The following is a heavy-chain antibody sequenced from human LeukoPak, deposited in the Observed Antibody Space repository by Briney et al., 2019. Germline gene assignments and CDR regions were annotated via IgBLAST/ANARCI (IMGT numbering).Heavy chain of an antibody. Sequence: QPGGSLRLSCAASGFTFSSYAMHWVRQAPGKGLQWVAVISYDGSNKYYADSVKGRFTISRDNSENTLYLQMNSLRAEDTAVYYCARALHVEPMPNAFDIWGQGTMVTVSS. CDR3: ARALHVEPMPNAFDI. CDR1: GFTFSSYA. J-gene: IGHJ3*02. D-gene: IGHD2-15*01. CDR2: ISYDGSNK. V-gene: IGHV3-30*04.